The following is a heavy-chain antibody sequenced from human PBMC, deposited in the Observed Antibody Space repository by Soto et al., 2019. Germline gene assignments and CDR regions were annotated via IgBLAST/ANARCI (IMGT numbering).Heavy chain of an antibody. V-gene: IGHV3-21*01. Sequence: EGSLRLSCAASGFTFSSYSMNWVRQAPGKGLEWVSSVSSTGSFIYYADPVKGRFTISRDNAQSSLSLQMSSLRVEDTAVYYCARETNPYTASSHAFDIWGQGTMVTVSS. J-gene: IGHJ3*02. D-gene: IGHD2-2*02. CDR3: ARETNPYTASSHAFDI. CDR1: GFTFSSYS. CDR2: VSSTGSFI.